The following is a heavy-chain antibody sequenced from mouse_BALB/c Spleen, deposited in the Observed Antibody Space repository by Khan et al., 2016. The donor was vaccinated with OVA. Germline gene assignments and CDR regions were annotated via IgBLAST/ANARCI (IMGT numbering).Heavy chain of an antibody. D-gene: IGHD3-3*01. CDR1: GYTFTDYA. Sequence: VQLQQSGAELVRPGVSVKISCKGSGYTFTDYAMHWVKQSHAKSLEWIGVISTYYGDASYNQKFKGKATMTVDKSSSTAYMELARLTSEDSAIYYVARGGRFAYWGQGTLVTVSA. CDR2: ISTYYGDA. V-gene: IGHV1S137*01. CDR3: ARGGRFAY. J-gene: IGHJ3*01.